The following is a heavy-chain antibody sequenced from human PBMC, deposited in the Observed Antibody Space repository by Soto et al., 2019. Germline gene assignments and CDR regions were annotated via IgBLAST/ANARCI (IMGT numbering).Heavy chain of an antibody. J-gene: IGHJ5*02. CDR1: GGSISSGGYS. CDR3: ARDSSSLGGWFDP. V-gene: IGHV4-30-2*01. Sequence: SETLSLTCAVSGGSISSGGYSWSWIRQPPGKGLEWIGYIYHSGSTYYNPSLKSRVTISVDRSKNQFSLKLSSVTAADTAVYYCARDSSSLGGWFDPWGQGTLVTVSS. D-gene: IGHD6-6*01. CDR2: IYHSGST.